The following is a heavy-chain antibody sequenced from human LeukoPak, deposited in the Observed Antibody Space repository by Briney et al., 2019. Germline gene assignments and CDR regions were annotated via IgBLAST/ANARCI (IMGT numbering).Heavy chain of an antibody. CDR3: ARGRHSGGLKTTYFDY. CDR2: LLVAGDP. V-gene: IGHV3-13*05. Sequence: GRTLRLSCAASGFIVNRNDMHWVRQVTGKGLEWVSGLLVAGDPNYARSVKGRFTISRDIAKNSLYLQINSLGAGDTAVYYCARGRHSGGLKTTYFDYWGEGALVTASA. D-gene: IGHD3-10*01. J-gene: IGHJ4*02. CDR1: GFIVNRND.